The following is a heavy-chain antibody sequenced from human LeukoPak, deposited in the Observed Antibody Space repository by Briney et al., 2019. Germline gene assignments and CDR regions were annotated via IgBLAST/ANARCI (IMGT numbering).Heavy chain of an antibody. CDR1: GFTFSNYW. V-gene: IGHV3-74*01. J-gene: IGHJ6*02. Sequence: GGSLRLSCAASGFTFSNYWMHWVRQAPGKGLVWVSRIKSDEYSTTYADSVKGRFTISRDNAKNSLYLQMNSLKDEDTAVYFCAREKPTTDYYYYGMDVWGQGTTVTVSS. CDR2: IKSDEYST. D-gene: IGHD4-11*01. CDR3: AREKPTTDYYYYGMDV.